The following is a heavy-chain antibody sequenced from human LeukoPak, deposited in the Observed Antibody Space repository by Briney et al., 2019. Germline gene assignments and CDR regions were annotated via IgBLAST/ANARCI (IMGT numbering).Heavy chain of an antibody. CDR1: GFTFSSYS. D-gene: IGHD3-10*01. CDR2: ISSSSSTI. J-gene: IGHJ4*02. V-gene: IGHV3-48*04. CDR3: ARESRTLGGDY. Sequence: GGSLRLSCAASGFTFSSYSMNWVRQAPGKGLEWVSYISSSSSTIYYADSVKGRFTISRDNAKNSLYLQMNSLRAEDTAVYYCARESRTLGGDYWGQGTLVTVSS.